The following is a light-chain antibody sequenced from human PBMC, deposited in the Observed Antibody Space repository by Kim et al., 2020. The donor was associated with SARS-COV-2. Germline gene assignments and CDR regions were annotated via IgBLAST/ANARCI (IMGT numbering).Light chain of an antibody. CDR1: QSFGTN. CDR2: GTS. CDR3: QQYNNWPMPCT. V-gene: IGKV3-15*01. Sequence: EIVMTQSPATLSVSPGERATLSCRASQSFGTNLASYQQKPGQAPRRLLYGTSIRATGIPARLSGSGCVRECTLSINSLQSEDFAVYYCQQYNNWPMPCTLGKETK. J-gene: IGKJ2*02.